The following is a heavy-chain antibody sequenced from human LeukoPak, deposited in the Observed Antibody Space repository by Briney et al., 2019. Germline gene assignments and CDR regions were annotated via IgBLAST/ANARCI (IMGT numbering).Heavy chain of an antibody. CDR1: GYTFTSYG. J-gene: IGHJ6*02. CDR2: ISAYNGNT. D-gene: IGHD3-22*01. V-gene: IGHV1-18*01. CDR3: ARVPISGSWPYYYYYGMDV. Sequence: ASVKVSCKASGYTFTSYGISWVRQAPGQGLEWMGWISAYNGNTNYAQKLQGRVTMTTDTSTSTAYMELRSLRSDDTAVYYCARVPISGSWPYYYYYGMDVWGQGTTVTVSS.